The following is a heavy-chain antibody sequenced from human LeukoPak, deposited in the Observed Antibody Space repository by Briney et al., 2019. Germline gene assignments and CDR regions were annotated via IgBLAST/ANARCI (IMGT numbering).Heavy chain of an antibody. CDR3: ARDTSSIVGPRFDY. J-gene: IGHJ4*02. D-gene: IGHD1-26*01. CDR1: GFTFSNYW. V-gene: IGHV3-7*01. Sequence: PGGSLRLSCAASGFTFSNYWMSWVRQAPGKGLEWVAIIKQDGSEQYYVDSVKGRFTISRDSAENSLYLQMNGLRAEDTAVYYCARDTSSIVGPRFDYWGQGTLVTVSS. CDR2: IKQDGSEQ.